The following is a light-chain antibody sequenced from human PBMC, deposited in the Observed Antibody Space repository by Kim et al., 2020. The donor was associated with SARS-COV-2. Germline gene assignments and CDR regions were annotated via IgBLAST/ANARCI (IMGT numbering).Light chain of an antibody. CDR2: RAS. V-gene: IGKV3-20*01. J-gene: IGKJ2*01. CDR3: QQYGSAPPYT. Sequence: PGERATLSCRASQSVYGNYLAWFQQKPGQAPRLLIYRASSRATDIPDRFSGSGSETDFTLTISRLEPEDFAVYYCQQYGSAPPYTFGQGTKLEI. CDR1: QSVYGNY.